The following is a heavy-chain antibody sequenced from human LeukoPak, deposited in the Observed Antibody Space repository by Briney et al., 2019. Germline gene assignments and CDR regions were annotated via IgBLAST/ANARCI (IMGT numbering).Heavy chain of an antibody. CDR2: INHSGST. Sequence: RPSETLSLTCTASGGSISSYYWSWIRQPPGKGLEWIGEINHSGSTNYNPSLKSRVTISVDTSKNQFSLKLSSVTAADTAVYYCARGPNRPIRLDYWGQGTLVTVSS. CDR1: GGSISSYY. CDR3: ARGPNRPIRLDY. J-gene: IGHJ4*02. D-gene: IGHD1-14*01. V-gene: IGHV4-34*01.